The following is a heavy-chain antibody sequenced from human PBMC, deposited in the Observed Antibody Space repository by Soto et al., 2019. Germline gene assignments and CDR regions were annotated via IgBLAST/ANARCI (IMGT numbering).Heavy chain of an antibody. Sequence: QVQLVESGGGVVQPGRSLRLSCAASGFTFSSYAMHWVRQAPGKGLEWVAVISYDGSNKYYADSVKGRFTISRDNSKNTLYLQMNSLRAEDTALYYCASPSAVIILDYWGQGTLVTVSS. CDR1: GFTFSSYA. V-gene: IGHV3-30-3*01. J-gene: IGHJ4*02. CDR3: ASPSAVIILDY. CDR2: ISYDGSNK. D-gene: IGHD3-3*01.